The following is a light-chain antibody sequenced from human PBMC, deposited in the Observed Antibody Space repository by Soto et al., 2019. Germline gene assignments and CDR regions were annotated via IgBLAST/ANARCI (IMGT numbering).Light chain of an antibody. V-gene: IGKV1-39*01. Sequence: DIQMTQSPSSLSASVGDRVTITCRAGQHISTYLNWYQQKPGKAPKLLIYAASSLQSGVPSTFSGCGSGTDFTLTISSXQPEDFATYYCQQSYSTPRTFGQGTKVDIK. J-gene: IGKJ1*01. CDR1: QHISTY. CDR3: QQSYSTPRT. CDR2: AAS.